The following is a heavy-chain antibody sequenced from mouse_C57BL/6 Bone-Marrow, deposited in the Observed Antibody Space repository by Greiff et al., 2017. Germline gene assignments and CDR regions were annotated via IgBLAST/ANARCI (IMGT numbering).Heavy chain of an antibody. V-gene: IGHV1-75*01. J-gene: IGHJ3*01. CDR1: GYTFTDYY. CDR3: ARSPFYDDWFAY. Sequence: VKLQESGPELVKPGASVKISCKASGYTFTDYYINWVKQRPGQGLEWIGWIFPGSGSTYYNEKFKGKATLTVDKSSSTASMLLSSLTSEDSAVYFCARSPFYDDWFAYWGQGTLVTVSA. D-gene: IGHD2-12*01. CDR2: IFPGSGST.